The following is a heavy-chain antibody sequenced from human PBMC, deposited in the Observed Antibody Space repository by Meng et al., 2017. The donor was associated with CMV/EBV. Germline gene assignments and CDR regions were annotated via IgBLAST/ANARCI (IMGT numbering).Heavy chain of an antibody. J-gene: IGHJ5*02. CDR1: GFTFSSYS. V-gene: IGHV3-21*01. CDR3: ARDDSVVVVAAPFDP. CDR2: ISSSSSYI. Sequence: GESLKISCAASGFTFSSYSMNWVRQAPGKGLEWVSSISSSSSYIYYADSVKGRFTISRDNAKNSLYLQMNSLRAEDTAVYYCARDDSVVVVAAPFDPWGQGTLVTVS. D-gene: IGHD2-15*01.